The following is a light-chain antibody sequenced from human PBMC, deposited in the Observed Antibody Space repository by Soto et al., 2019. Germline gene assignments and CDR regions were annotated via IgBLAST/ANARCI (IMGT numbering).Light chain of an antibody. V-gene: IGKV4-1*01. CDR3: QQYYAVPYT. Sequence: DIVMTQSPDSLAVSLGERATINCKSSQSILFSSNNKNYLTWYQQKPGQPPKLLIYWASTRESGVPDRFSGSGSGTDFTLTISSLQAEDVAVYYCQQYYAVPYTFGQWTELEIK. CDR2: WAS. CDR1: QSILFSSNNKNY. J-gene: IGKJ2*01.